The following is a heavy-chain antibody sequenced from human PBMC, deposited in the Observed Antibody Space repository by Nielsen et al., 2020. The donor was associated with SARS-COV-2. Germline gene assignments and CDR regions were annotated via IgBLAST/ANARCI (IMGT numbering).Heavy chain of an antibody. Sequence: SETLSLTCTVSGGSVRSGSYYWSWIRQPPGKGLEWIGYIYYSGSTNYNPSLKSRVTISVDTSKNQFSLKLSSVTAADTAVYYCARGFLGIEGWFDPWGQGTLVTVSS. CDR2: IYYSGST. D-gene: IGHD7-27*01. J-gene: IGHJ5*02. CDR3: ARGFLGIEGWFDP. CDR1: GGSVRSGSYY. V-gene: IGHV4-61*01.